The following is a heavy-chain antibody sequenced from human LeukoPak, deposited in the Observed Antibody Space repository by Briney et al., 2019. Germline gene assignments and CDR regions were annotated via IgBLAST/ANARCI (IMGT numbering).Heavy chain of an antibody. V-gene: IGHV4-30-4*08. CDR1: GGSISSGDYY. D-gene: IGHD3-10*01. J-gene: IGHJ6*03. CDR3: TATMVRGVPQYYYYMDV. Sequence: SETLSLTCAVSGGSISSGDYYWSWIRQPPGKGLEWIGYIYYSGSTYYNPSLKSRVTISVDTSKNQFSLKLSSVTAADTAVYYCTATMVRGVPQYYYYMDVWGKGTTVTVSS. CDR2: IYYSGST.